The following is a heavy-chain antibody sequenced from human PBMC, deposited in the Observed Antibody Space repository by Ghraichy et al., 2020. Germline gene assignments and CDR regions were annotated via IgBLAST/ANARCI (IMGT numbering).Heavy chain of an antibody. CDR2: ISGVGAST. CDR1: GLTFSSYA. J-gene: IGHJ3*02. V-gene: IGHV3-23*01. CDR3: AKDRVEVAGTGAFDI. Sequence: LSLTCAASGLTFSSYAMTWFRQPPGKGLKWVSTISGVGASTYYADSVKGRFTISRDNSKNTLYLQMNSLRAEDTALYYCAKDRVEVAGTGAFDIWGQGTMVTVSS. D-gene: IGHD6-19*01.